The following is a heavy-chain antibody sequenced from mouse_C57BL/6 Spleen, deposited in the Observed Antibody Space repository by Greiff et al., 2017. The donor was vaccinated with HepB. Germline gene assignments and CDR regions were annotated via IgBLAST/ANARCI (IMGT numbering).Heavy chain of an antibody. CDR2: IDPSDSYT. D-gene: IGHD2-4*01. V-gene: IGHV1-69*01. Sequence: VQLQQPGAELVMPGASVKLSCKASGYTFTSYWMHWVKQRPGQGLEWIGEIDPSDSYTNYNQKFKGKSTLTVDKSSSTAYMQLSSLTSEDSAVYYCARCDYDYFDYWGQGTTLTVSS. J-gene: IGHJ2*01. CDR3: ARCDYDYFDY. CDR1: GYTFTSYW.